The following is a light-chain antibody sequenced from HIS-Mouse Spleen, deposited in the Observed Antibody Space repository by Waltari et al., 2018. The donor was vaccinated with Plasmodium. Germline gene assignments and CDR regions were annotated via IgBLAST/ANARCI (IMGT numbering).Light chain of an antibody. CDR1: KSISCW. J-gene: IGKJ1*01. V-gene: IGKV1-5*03. Sequence: DIQMTQSPSTLSAPVGDRVTITCRASKSISCWLAWYQQKPGKAPKLLIYKASSLESGVPSRFSGSGSGTEFTLTISSLQPDDFATYYCQQYNSYSWTFGQGTKVEIK. CDR2: KAS. CDR3: QQYNSYSWT.